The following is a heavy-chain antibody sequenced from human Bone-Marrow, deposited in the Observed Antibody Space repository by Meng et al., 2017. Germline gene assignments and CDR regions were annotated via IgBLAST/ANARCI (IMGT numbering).Heavy chain of an antibody. CDR3: ANWNDGLLNY. CDR1: GYTFSGYY. CDR2: INPNSGGT. V-gene: IGHV1-2*06. Sequence: QGQVVQSGAKVKKPGASVKVSCKASGYTFSGYYMHWVRQAPGQGLEWMGRINPNSGGTNYAQKFQGRVTMTRDTSISTAYMELSRLRSDDTAVYYCANWNDGLLNYWGQGTLVTVSS. D-gene: IGHD1-1*01. J-gene: IGHJ4*02.